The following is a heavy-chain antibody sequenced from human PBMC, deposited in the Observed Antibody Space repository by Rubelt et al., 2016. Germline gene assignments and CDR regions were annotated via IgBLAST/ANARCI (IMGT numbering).Heavy chain of an antibody. Sequence: QVQLQQWGAGLLKPSETLSLTCAVYGGSFSGYYWSWIRQPPGKGLEWIGEINHSGSTNYNPSLKSRVTISVDTSKNQFSLKLSSVTAADTAVYYCARGVPAAKDAFDIWGQGTMVTVSS. D-gene: IGHD2-2*01. CDR3: ARGVPAAKDAFDI. CDR1: GGSFSGYY. CDR2: INHSGST. V-gene: IGHV4-34*01. J-gene: IGHJ3*02.